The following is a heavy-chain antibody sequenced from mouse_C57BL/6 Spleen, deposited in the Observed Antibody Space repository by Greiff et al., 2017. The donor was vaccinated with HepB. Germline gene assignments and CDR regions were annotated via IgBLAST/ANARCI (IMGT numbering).Heavy chain of an antibody. CDR2: IDPSDSYT. CDR1: GYTFTSYW. Sequence: VQLQQPGAELVMPGASVKLSCKASGYTFTSYWMHWVKQRPGQGLEWIGEIDPSDSYTNYNQKFKGKSTLTVDKSSSTAYMQLSSLTSEDSAVYYCARGPYYGSSWFDYWGQGTTLTVSS. V-gene: IGHV1-69*01. D-gene: IGHD1-1*01. CDR3: ARGPYYGSSWFDY. J-gene: IGHJ2*01.